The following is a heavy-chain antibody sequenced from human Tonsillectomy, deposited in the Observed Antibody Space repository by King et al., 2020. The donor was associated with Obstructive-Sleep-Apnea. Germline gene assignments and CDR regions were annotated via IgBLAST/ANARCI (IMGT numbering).Heavy chain of an antibody. J-gene: IGHJ6*02. D-gene: IGHD1-26*01. Sequence: QLVQSGAGVKKPGASVNVSCKASGYTFVTYGINWVRQAPGQGLEWVGWISGYNGNTIYAQNFQGRLTMTTDTSTGTAYMELRSLRSDDTAVYYCARDSQVGATAYYAMDVWGQGTTVTVS. CDR1: GYTFVTYG. CDR2: ISGYNGNT. CDR3: ARDSQVGATAYYAMDV. V-gene: IGHV1-18*04.